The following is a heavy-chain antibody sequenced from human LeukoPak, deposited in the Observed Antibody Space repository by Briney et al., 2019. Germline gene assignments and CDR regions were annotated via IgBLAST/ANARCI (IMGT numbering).Heavy chain of an antibody. CDR1: GYTFTNNG. CDR3: ARDSRPWGGGSTLADY. Sequence: SVKVSCKASGYTFTNNGISWVRQAPGQGLEWMGRIIPILGIANYAQKFQGRVTITADKSTSTAYMELSSLRSEDTAVYYCARDSRPWGGGSTLADYWGQGTLVTVSS. J-gene: IGHJ4*02. V-gene: IGHV1-69*04. CDR2: IIPILGIA. D-gene: IGHD7-27*01.